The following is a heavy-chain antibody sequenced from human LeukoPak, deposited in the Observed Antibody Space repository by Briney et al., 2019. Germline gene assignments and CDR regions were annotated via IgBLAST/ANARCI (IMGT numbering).Heavy chain of an antibody. CDR2: ISSNGGST. J-gene: IGHJ3*02. CDR3: ARSVDTGYSSGWYGRNAFDI. Sequence: PGGSLRLSCAASVFTFSSYAMHWVRQAPGKGLEYVSAISSNGGSTYYANPVKGRFTISRDNSKNTLYLQMGSLRAEDMAVYYCARSVDTGYSSGWYGRNAFDIWGQGTMVTVSS. CDR1: VFTFSSYA. V-gene: IGHV3-64*01. D-gene: IGHD6-19*01.